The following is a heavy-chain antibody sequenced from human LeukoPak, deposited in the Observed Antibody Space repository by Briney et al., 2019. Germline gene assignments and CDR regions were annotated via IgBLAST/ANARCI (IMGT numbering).Heavy chain of an antibody. J-gene: IGHJ4*02. CDR1: RYTFTRYY. D-gene: IGHD7-27*01. CDR2: INPNSGGT. Sequence: ASVKVSCKASRYTFTRYYMHWVRQAPGQGLEWMGRINPNSGGTNYAQKFQGRVTMTRDTFISTAYLELSSLRSDDTAVCYCARDLGATWGSDYWGQGTLVTVSS. V-gene: IGHV1-2*06. CDR3: ARDLGATWGSDY.